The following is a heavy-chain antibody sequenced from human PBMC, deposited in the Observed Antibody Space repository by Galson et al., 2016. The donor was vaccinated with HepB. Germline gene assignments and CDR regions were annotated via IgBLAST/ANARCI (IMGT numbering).Heavy chain of an antibody. Sequence: PALVKPTQTLTLTCTFSGFSLSTSGVGVGWIRQPPGKALEWLALIYWNDDKRYSPSLKSRLIITKDTSKNQVVLTMTNMDPVDTATYYCAHRFNGLGELPNTFFAYWGQGTLVTVSS. CDR3: AHRFNGLGELPNTFFAY. CDR2: IYWNDDK. CDR1: GFSLSTSGVG. V-gene: IGHV2-5*01. D-gene: IGHD3-16*01. J-gene: IGHJ4*02.